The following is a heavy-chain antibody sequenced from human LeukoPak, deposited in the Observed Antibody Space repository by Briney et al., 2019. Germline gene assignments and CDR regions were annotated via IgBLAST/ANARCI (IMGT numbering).Heavy chain of an antibody. D-gene: IGHD1-1*01. CDR2: IYPGDSET. Sequence: SGESLKISCKGSGYSFTSYWIGWVRQMPGEGLDWIGIIYPGDSETRYSPSFQGQVTISADKSISTAYLQWSSLKASDTAMYYCARRDPEKLIDYWGQGTLVTVSS. V-gene: IGHV5-51*01. CDR1: GYSFTSYW. CDR3: ARRDPEKLIDY. J-gene: IGHJ4*02.